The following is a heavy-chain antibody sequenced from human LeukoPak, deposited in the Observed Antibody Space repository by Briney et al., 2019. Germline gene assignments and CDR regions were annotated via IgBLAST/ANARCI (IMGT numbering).Heavy chain of an antibody. CDR1: GGSISSSNYY. CDR3: ARHVDAFDI. CDR2: INHSGST. J-gene: IGHJ3*02. Sequence: SETLSLTCTVSGGSISSSNYYWGWIRQPPGKGLEWIGEINHSGSTNYNPSLKSRVTISVDTSKNQFSLKLSSVTAADTAVYYCARHVDAFDIWGQGTMVTVSS. V-gene: IGHV4-39*01.